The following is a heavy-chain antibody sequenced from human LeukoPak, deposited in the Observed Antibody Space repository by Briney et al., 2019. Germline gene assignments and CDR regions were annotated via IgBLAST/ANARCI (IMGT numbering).Heavy chain of an antibody. J-gene: IGHJ4*02. V-gene: IGHV3-20*04. CDR3: ASEQSGNYYRPFDS. CDR2: INWNGGST. Sequence: GGSLRLSCAASGFTFDDYGMSWVRQAPGKGLEWVSGINWNGGSTGYADSVKGRFTISRDNSKNTLYLQMNSLRAEDTAVYYCASEQSGNYYRPFDSWGQGTLVTVSS. D-gene: IGHD1-26*01. CDR1: GFTFDDYG.